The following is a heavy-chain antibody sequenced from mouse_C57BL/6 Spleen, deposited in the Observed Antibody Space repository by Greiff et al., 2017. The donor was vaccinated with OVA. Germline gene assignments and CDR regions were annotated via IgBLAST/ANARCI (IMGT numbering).Heavy chain of an antibody. Sequence: EVQLVESGGGLVQPKGSLKLSCAASGFSFNTYAMNWVRQAPGQGLEWVARIGSKSNSYANYYADSVKDRFTITRDDSESMLQLQMNNVKNEDAGMYYSVRQGGDWGKGTLVTVSA. CDR1: GFSFNTYA. CDR2: IGSKSNSYAN. CDR3: VRQGGD. V-gene: IGHV10-1*01. J-gene: IGHJ3*01.